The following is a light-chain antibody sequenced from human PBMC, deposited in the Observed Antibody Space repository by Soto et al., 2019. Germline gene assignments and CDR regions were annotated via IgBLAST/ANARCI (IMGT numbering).Light chain of an antibody. J-gene: IGKJ1*01. Sequence: DIELTQSPSTLSASVGDRVTITCRASQSISNWLAWYQQKPGKAPNLLIYKGSTLESGVPSRFSGSGSGTEFTLTISSLQPDDFATYHCQQYDRYWTFGQGTKVEI. V-gene: IGKV1-5*03. CDR3: QQYDRYWT. CDR2: KGS. CDR1: QSISNW.